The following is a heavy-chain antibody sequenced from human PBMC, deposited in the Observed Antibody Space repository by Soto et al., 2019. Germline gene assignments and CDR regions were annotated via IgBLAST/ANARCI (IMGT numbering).Heavy chain of an antibody. CDR3: ARGAAPSAALNWFDP. CDR1: GGSISGGGYF. CDR2: IYYSGAT. Sequence: SETLSLTCTVSGGSISGGGYFWSWIRQHPGKGLEWIGYIYYSGATYYTPSLRSRITISVDASNQQFSLNLRSVTAADTAVYYCARGAAPSAALNWFDPLGQGTLVTVSS. J-gene: IGHJ5*02. V-gene: IGHV4-31*03. D-gene: IGHD2-2*01.